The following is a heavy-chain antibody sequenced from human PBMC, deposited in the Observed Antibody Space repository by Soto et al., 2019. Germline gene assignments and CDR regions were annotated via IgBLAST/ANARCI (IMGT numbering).Heavy chain of an antibody. D-gene: IGHD3-10*01. J-gene: IGHJ5*02. CDR2: IYYSGST. CDR1: GGSISSYY. V-gene: IGHV4-59*08. Sequence: ETLSLTCTVSGGSISSYYWSWIRQPPGKGLEWIGYIYYSGSTNYNPSLKSRVTISVDTSKNQFSLKLSSVTAADTAVYYCARRRGRFGELLSNWFDPWGQGTLVTVSS. CDR3: ARRRGRFGELLSNWFDP.